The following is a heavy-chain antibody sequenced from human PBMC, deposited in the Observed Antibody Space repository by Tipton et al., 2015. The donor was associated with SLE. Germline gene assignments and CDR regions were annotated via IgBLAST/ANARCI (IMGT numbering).Heavy chain of an antibody. CDR3: ARFRPSRTKTITIFEH. V-gene: IGHV1-18*01. D-gene: IGHD3-3*01. CDR1: GYTFTSYG. J-gene: IGHJ1*01. Sequence: QVQLVQSGAEVKKPGASVKVSCEASGYTFTSYGISWVRQAPGQGLEWMGWISAYNGNTNYAQKLQGRVTMTTDTSTSTAYMELRSLRSDDTAVYYCARFRPSRTKTITIFEHWGQGTLVTVSS. CDR2: ISAYNGNT.